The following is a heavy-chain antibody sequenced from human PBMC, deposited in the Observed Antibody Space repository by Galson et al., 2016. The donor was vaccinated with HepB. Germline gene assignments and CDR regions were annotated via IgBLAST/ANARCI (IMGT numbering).Heavy chain of an antibody. V-gene: IGHV3-9*01. J-gene: IGHJ2*01. CDR2: ISWDSRSI. D-gene: IGHD1-26*01. CDR3: ARRSSKIGARHRFFDL. CDR1: GFTFDDYA. Sequence: SLRLSCATSGFTFDDYAMHWVRQSPGKGLEWVSGISWDSRSIDYVDSVKGRFTISRDNAKNSLYLQMDSLRPDDTAFYFCARRSSKIGARHRFFDLWGRGTLVTVSS.